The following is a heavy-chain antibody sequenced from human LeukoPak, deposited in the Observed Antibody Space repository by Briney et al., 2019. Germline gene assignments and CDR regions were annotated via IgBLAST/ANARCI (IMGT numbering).Heavy chain of an antibody. J-gene: IGHJ4*02. CDR2: INHSGRT. Sequence: PSEGLSLTCAVYGGSFSGYYWRWVCQPPGKGGEWSGEINHSGRTNYNPSLKSRVTISVEKSKKQLSRRRSSVAAADTAGYYCAGGRGAAAGTFINYLVQGTLVTVSS. V-gene: IGHV4-34*01. D-gene: IGHD6-13*01. CDR1: GGSFSGYY. CDR3: AGGRGAAAGTFINY.